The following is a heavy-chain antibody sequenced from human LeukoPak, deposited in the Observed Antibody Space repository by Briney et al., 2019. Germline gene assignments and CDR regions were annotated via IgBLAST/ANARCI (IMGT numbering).Heavy chain of an antibody. CDR2: IIPILGTA. J-gene: IGHJ4*02. D-gene: IGHD3-22*01. CDR3: ARESSPYYYDSSGSQY. V-gene: IGHV1-69*05. CDR1: GGTFSSYA. Sequence: ASVKVSCKASGGTFSSYAISWVRQAPGQGLEWMGGIIPILGTANYAQKFQGRVTITTDESTSTAYMELSSLRSEDTAVYYCARESSPYYYDSSGSQYWGQGTLVTVSS.